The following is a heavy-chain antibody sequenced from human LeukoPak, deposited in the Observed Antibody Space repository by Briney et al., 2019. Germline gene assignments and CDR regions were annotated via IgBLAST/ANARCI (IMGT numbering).Heavy chain of an antibody. D-gene: IGHD3-22*01. J-gene: IGHJ6*02. CDR1: GFTFSSYW. V-gene: IGHV3-7*01. Sequence: GGSLRLSCAASGFTFSSYWMSWVRQAPGKGLEWVANIKQDGSEKYYVDSVKGRFTISRDNAKNSLYLQMNSLRAEDTAVYYCARDNRYYYDSSGGDYYYYYGMDVWGQGTTVTVSS. CDR3: ARDNRYYYDSSGGDYYYYYGMDV. CDR2: IKQDGSEK.